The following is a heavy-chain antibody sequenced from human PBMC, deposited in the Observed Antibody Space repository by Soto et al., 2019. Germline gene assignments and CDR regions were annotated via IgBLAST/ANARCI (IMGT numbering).Heavy chain of an antibody. Sequence: SVKVSCKASGGTFSSYAISWVRQAPGQGLEWMGGIIPIFGTANYAQKFQGRVTITADESTSTAYMELSSLRSEDTAVYYCARGFTAANWFDPWGQGTLVTVSS. CDR2: IIPIFGTA. D-gene: IGHD3-16*01. CDR1: GGTFSSYA. V-gene: IGHV1-69*13. J-gene: IGHJ5*02. CDR3: ARGFTAANWFDP.